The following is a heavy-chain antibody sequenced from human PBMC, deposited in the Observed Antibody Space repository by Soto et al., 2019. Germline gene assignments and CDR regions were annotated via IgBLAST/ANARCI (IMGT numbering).Heavy chain of an antibody. CDR3: AKAPLAAATTS. CDR2: INHSGST. Sequence: PSETLSLTCAVYGGSFSGYYWTWIRQPPGTGLEWIGEINHSGSTNYNPSLKSRVTISVDTSKNQFSLKLSSVTAADTAVYYCAKAPLAAATTSWGQGTLVTVSS. CDR1: GGSFSGYY. J-gene: IGHJ5*02. V-gene: IGHV4-34*01. D-gene: IGHD6-13*01.